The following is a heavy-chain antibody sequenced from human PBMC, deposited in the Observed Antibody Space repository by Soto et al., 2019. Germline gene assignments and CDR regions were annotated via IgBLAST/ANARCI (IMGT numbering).Heavy chain of an antibody. CDR1: GGSISSANW. CDR2: ISHSGTT. CDR3: ARVLRGWFDP. J-gene: IGHJ5*02. V-gene: IGHV4-4*02. Sequence: SETLSLTCAVSGGSISSANWWTWVRQPPGGGLEWIGEISHSGTTNYKASLKSRVTMSVDKTKNDVSLKLTSVTAADTAVYYCARVLRGWFDPWGQGTPVTVSS.